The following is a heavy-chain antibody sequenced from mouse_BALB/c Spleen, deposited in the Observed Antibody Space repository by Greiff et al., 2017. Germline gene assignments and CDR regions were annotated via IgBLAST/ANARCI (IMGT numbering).Heavy chain of an antibody. CDR2: INPSSGYT. Sequence: VQLVESGAELARPGASVKMSCKASGYTFTSYTMHWVKQRPGQGLEWIGYINPSSGYTNYNQKFKDKATLTADKSSSTAYMQLSSLTSEDSAVYYCARSDGYDVGFAYWGQGTLVTVSA. CDR3: ARSDGYDVGFAY. D-gene: IGHD2-2*01. V-gene: IGHV1-4*01. J-gene: IGHJ3*01. CDR1: GYTFTSYT.